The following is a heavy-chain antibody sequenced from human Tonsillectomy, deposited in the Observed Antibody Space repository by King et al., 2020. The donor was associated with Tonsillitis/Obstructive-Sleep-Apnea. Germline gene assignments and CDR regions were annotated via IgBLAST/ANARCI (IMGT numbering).Heavy chain of an antibody. CDR2: IRSKAYGGTT. V-gene: IGHV3-49*04. Sequence: EVQLVESGGGLVQPGRSLRLSCTTSGFPFGDYVMSWVRQAPGKGLEWVGFIRSKAYGGTTEYAASVKSRFTISRDDSKSVAYLQMNSLKTEDTAVYYCTRRHDGGFLEPNSYYYYYLDVWGKGTTVTVSS. D-gene: IGHD3-3*01. J-gene: IGHJ6*03. CDR3: TRRHDGGFLEPNSYYYYYLDV. CDR1: GFPFGDYV.